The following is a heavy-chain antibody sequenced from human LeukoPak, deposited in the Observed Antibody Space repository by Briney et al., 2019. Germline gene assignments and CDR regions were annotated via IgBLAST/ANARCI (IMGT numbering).Heavy chain of an antibody. CDR1: GFTFSDYD. CDR3: ATMQGHYSNYVGY. D-gene: IGHD4-11*01. Sequence: PGGSLRLSCAASGFTFSDYDMSWMRQAPGKGLEWVSYISNSGSTIYYADSVKGRFTISRDNAKNSLYLQMNSLRAEDTAVYYCATMQGHYSNYVGYWGQGTLVPVSS. CDR2: ISNSGSTI. J-gene: IGHJ4*02. V-gene: IGHV3-11*04.